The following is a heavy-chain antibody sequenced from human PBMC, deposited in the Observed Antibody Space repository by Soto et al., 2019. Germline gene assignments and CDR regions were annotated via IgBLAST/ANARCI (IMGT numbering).Heavy chain of an antibody. J-gene: IGHJ4*02. V-gene: IGHV4-34*01. CDR2: INHSGST. CDR3: ARGQGSSSWCYDY. Sequence: SETLSLTCAVYGGSFSGYYWSWIRQPPGKGLEWIGEINHSGSTNYNPSLKSRVTISVDTSKNQFSLKLSSVTAADTAVYYCARGQGSSSWCYDYWGQGTLVTVSS. CDR1: GGSFSGYY. D-gene: IGHD6-13*01.